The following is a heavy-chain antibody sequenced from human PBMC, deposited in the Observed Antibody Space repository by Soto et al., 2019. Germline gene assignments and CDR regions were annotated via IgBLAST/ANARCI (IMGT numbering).Heavy chain of an antibody. J-gene: IGHJ6*02. CDR2: MNPNSGNT. CDR1: GYTFTSYD. D-gene: IGHD3-10*01. V-gene: IGHV1-8*01. Sequence: QVQLVQSGAEVKKPGASVKVPCKASGYTFTSYDINWVRQATGQVREWMGWMNPNSGNTGYAQKFQGRVTMTRNTSISTADMELSSLRSEDTAVYYCAREVKLSGLDVWGQGTTVTVSS. CDR3: AREVKLSGLDV.